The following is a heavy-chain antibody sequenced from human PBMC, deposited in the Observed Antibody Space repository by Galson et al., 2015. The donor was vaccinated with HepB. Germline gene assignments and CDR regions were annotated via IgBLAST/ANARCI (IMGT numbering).Heavy chain of an antibody. V-gene: IGHV1-2*06. CDR2: INPNSGGT. CDR3: ARITYNYDSSGYPRSDY. D-gene: IGHD3-22*01. J-gene: IGHJ4*02. CDR1: GYTFTGYY. Sequence: QSGAEVTKPGASVKASCKASGYTFTGYYMHWVRQAPGQGLEWMGRINPNSGGTNYAQKFQGRVTMTRDTSISTAYMELSRLGSGDTAVYYCARITYNYDSSGYPRSDYWGQGTLVTVSS.